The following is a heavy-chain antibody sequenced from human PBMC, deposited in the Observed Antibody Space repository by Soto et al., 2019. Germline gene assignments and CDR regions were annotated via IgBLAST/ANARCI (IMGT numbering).Heavy chain of an antibody. Sequence: ASVKVSCKVSGYTLTELSMHWVRQAPGKGLEWMGGFDPEDGETIYAQKFQGRVTMTEDTSTDTAYMELSSLRSEDTAVYYCATIPYPGFWSGYFDYWGQGTLVTVSS. CDR2: FDPEDGET. J-gene: IGHJ4*02. CDR3: ATIPYPGFWSGYFDY. D-gene: IGHD3-3*01. V-gene: IGHV1-24*01. CDR1: GYTLTELS.